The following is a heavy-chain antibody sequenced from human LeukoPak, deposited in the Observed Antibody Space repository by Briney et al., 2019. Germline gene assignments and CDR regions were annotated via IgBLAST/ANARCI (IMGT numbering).Heavy chain of an antibody. V-gene: IGHV4-59*01. CDR2: IYYSGST. Sequence: TSETLSLTCTVSGGSIISYYWSWIRQPPGKGLECIGYIYYSGSTNYNPSLKSRVTISVDTSKNQFSLKLSSVTAADTAVYYCARDVAAAGTHFDYWGQGTLVTVSS. J-gene: IGHJ4*02. CDR1: GGSIISYY. D-gene: IGHD6-13*01. CDR3: ARDVAAAGTHFDY.